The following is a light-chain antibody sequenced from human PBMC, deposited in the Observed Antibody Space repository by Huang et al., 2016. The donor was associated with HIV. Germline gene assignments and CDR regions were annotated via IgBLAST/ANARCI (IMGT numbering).Light chain of an antibody. CDR2: AAS. CDR3: QQYNNWPPWT. V-gene: IGKV3-15*01. Sequence: EIVMTQSPATLSVSPVERATLSCRASQSITSNLAWYQQKPGQAPRPLIYAASTRATGIPGRFSGSGSGTEFTLSISSLQSEDFAVYYCQQYNNWPPWTVGQGTKVEIK. J-gene: IGKJ1*01. CDR1: QSITSN.